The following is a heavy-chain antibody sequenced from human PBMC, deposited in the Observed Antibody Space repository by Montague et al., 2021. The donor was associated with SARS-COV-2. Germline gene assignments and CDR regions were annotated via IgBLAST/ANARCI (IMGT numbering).Heavy chain of an antibody. Sequence: PALVKPTQTLTLTCTFSGFSLSTPKVGVGWIRQPPGKALEWVAVIYSNDEKRYSQSLRNRLTITKDTAKNQVVLSLTYVDPVDTATYYCAHLIRYYDIFPCLPFDYWGHGSQVPVSS. CDR1: GFSLSTPKVG. CDR2: IYSNDEK. D-gene: IGHD3-9*01. V-gene: IGHV2-5*01. J-gene: IGHJ4*01. CDR3: AHLIRYYDIFPCLPFDY.